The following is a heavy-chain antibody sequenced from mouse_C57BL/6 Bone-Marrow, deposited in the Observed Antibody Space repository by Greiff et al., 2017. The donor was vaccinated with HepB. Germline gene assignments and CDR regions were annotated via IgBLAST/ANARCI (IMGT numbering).Heavy chain of an antibody. CDR2: IDPSDSYT. Sequence: VKLQQPGAELVKPGASVKLSCKASGYTFTSYWMQWVKQRPGQGLEWIGEIDPSDSYTNYNQKFKGKATLTVDTSSSTAYMQLSSLTSEDSAVYYCARSSYKGFAYWGQGTLVTVSA. V-gene: IGHV1-50*01. D-gene: IGHD1-3*01. CDR1: GYTFTSYW. J-gene: IGHJ3*01. CDR3: ARSSYKGFAY.